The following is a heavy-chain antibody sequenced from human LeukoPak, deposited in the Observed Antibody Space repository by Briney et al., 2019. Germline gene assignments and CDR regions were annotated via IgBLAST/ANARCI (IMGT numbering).Heavy chain of an antibody. CDR3: ARSTGWLNGH. CDR1: GDSVSSTDAA. Sequence: QTLSLTCALSGDSVSSTDAAWNWIRQSPSRGLEWLVRTYYRSKWYSDYAVSVKGRITINPDTSKNQFSLQLKSVTPEDSAVYYCARSTGWLNGHWGQGTLVTVSS. CDR2: TYYRSKWYS. V-gene: IGHV6-1*01. D-gene: IGHD2-8*02. J-gene: IGHJ4*02.